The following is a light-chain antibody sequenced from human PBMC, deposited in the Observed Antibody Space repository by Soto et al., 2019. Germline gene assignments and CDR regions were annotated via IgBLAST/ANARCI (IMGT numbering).Light chain of an antibody. Sequence: QSALTQPASVSGSPGQSITISCTGTSSDVGSYNLVSWYQQHPGKAPKLMIYEGRKRPSGVSNRFSGSKSGNTASLTISGLQAEDEAEYSCCSYAGSSTYGVFVVGTKVTVL. CDR2: EGR. V-gene: IGLV2-23*01. CDR1: SSDVGSYNL. J-gene: IGLJ2*01. CDR3: CSYAGSSTYGV.